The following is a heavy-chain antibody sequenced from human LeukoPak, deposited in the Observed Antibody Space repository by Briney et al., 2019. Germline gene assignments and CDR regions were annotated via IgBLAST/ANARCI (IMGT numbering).Heavy chain of an antibody. CDR1: GFTFSNYW. CDR3: ARDGSLPDY. D-gene: IGHD2-15*01. J-gene: IGHJ4*02. Sequence: GGSLPQPCGASGFTFSNYWMLWVRQAPGQGLVWVSRITSDGGTTSYADSVKGRFTISRDNAKNTLYPQMNSRRDEDTAVHYCARDGSLPDYWGQGTLVTVSS. CDR2: ITSDGGTT. V-gene: IGHV3-74*01.